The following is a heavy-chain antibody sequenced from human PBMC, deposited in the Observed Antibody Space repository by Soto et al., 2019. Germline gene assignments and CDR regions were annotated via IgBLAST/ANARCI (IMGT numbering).Heavy chain of an antibody. CDR1: GYTFTGYY. D-gene: IGHD1-1*01. CDR3: ARDSGTKAFDI. J-gene: IGHJ3*02. CDR2: INPNSGGT. V-gene: IGHV1-2*04. Sequence: GASVKVSCKASGYTFTGYYMRWVRQAPGQGLEWMGWINPNSGGTNYAQKFQGWVTMTRDTSISTAYMELSRLRSDDTAVYYCARDSGTKAFDIWGQGTMVTVSS.